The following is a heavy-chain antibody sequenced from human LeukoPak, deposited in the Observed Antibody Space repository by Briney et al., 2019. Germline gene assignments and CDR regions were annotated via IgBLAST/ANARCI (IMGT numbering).Heavy chain of an antibody. J-gene: IGHJ1*01. V-gene: IGHV1-46*01. Sequence: ASVKVSCKASGYTFTSYYLHWVRQAPGQRPEWMGIIYTNDGSARYAQKFQGRVTMTRDTSTGTVYMELSSLSSDDTAVYYCARARAAAGAQSFQHWGQGTLVSASS. CDR2: IYTNDGSA. D-gene: IGHD6-13*01. CDR3: ARARAAAGAQSFQH. CDR1: GYTFTSYY.